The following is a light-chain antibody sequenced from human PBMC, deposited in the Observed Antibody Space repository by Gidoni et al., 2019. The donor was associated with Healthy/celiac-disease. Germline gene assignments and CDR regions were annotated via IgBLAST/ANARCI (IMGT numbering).Light chain of an antibody. CDR1: QSVSIY. Sequence: IVLTQSPATLSLSPGERATLSCRASQSVSIYLAWYQQKPGQAPRLLIYDACNRATGLPARFSGNESGTDFTLTISSLEAEDCAVYYCQRRSNCAPFTVGPGTKVDIK. CDR3: QRRSNCAPFT. CDR2: DAC. J-gene: IGKJ3*01. V-gene: IGKV3-11*01.